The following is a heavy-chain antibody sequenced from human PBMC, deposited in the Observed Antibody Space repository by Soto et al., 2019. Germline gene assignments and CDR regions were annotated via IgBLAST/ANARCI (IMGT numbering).Heavy chain of an antibody. Sequence: PGGSLRLSCAASGFTFSSYGMHWVRQAPGKGLEWVAVIWYDGSNKYYADSVKGRFTISRDNSKNTLYLQMNSLRAEDTAVYYCARDGSGSYEGYYYYGMDVWGQGTTVTVS. D-gene: IGHD3-10*01. V-gene: IGHV3-33*01. CDR1: GFTFSSYG. CDR3: ARDGSGSYEGYYYYGMDV. J-gene: IGHJ6*02. CDR2: IWYDGSNK.